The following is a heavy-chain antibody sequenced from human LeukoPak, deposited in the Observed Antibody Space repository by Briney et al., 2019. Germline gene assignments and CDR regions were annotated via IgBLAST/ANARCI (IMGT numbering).Heavy chain of an antibody. CDR2: IYYSGST. D-gene: IGHD2-15*01. V-gene: IGHV4-59*08. Sequence: SETLSLTCIVSGGSISSYYWSWIRQPPGKGLEWIGYIYYSGSTNYNPSLKSRVTISLDTSKNQSSLKLSSVTAADTAVYYCARSGSYAAAGDYWGQGTLVTVFS. CDR1: GGSISSYY. CDR3: ARSGSYAAAGDY. J-gene: IGHJ4*02.